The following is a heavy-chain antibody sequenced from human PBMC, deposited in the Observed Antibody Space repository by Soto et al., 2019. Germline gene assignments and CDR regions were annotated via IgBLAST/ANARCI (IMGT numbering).Heavy chain of an antibody. CDR1: GFTFSSYA. CDR3: TRYCPTASCYIRYGMDV. CDR2: ISGSGGTT. V-gene: IGHV3-23*01. Sequence: EVQLLESGGGLVQPGGSLRLSCAASGFTFSSYAMTWVRQAPGKGLEWVSTISGSGGTTYYADSVRGRFTISRDNSKNTLYLQMKTLRAEDTALYSWTRYCPTASCYIRYGMDVWGQGTTVTVSS. J-gene: IGHJ6*02. D-gene: IGHD2-2*02.